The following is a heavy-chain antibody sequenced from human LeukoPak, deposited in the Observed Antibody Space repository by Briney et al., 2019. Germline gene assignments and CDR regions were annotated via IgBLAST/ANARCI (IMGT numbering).Heavy chain of an antibody. CDR3: ARVEDWNYWFDP. Sequence: ASVKVSCKASGYTFTGYYMHWVRQAPGQGLEWMGWTNPNSGGTNYAQKFQGRVTMTRDTSISTAYMELSRLRSDDTAVYYCARVEDWNYWFDPWGQGTLVTVSS. CDR1: GYTFTGYY. D-gene: IGHD1-7*01. J-gene: IGHJ5*02. V-gene: IGHV1-2*02. CDR2: TNPNSGGT.